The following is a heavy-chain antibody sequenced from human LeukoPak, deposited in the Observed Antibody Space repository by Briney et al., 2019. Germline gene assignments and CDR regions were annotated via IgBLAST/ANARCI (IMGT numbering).Heavy chain of an antibody. D-gene: IGHD6-6*01. J-gene: IGHJ4*02. V-gene: IGHV3-30-3*01. CDR3: ARAGRRLLFLES. CDR2: ISYDGSNK. CDR1: GFTFSSYA. Sequence: GRSLRLSCAASGFTFSSYAMHWVRQAPGKGLEWVAVISYDGSNKYYADSVKGRFTISRDNSKNTLYLQMNSLRAEDTAVYYCARAGRRLLFLESWGLGTLVTVSS.